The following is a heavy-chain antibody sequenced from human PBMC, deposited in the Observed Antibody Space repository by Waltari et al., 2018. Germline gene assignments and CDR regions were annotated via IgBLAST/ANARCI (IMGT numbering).Heavy chain of an antibody. V-gene: IGHV1-69*08. CDR3: ARGGAARPDQFDY. Sequence: QVQLVQSGAEVKKPGSSVKVSCKASGGTFSSYAISGVRQAPGQGLEWMGRISPIFGTANYAQKFQGRVTITADKSTSTAYMELSSLRSEDTAVYYCARGGAARPDQFDYWGQGTLVTVSS. D-gene: IGHD6-6*01. J-gene: IGHJ4*02. CDR1: GGTFSSYA. CDR2: ISPIFGTA.